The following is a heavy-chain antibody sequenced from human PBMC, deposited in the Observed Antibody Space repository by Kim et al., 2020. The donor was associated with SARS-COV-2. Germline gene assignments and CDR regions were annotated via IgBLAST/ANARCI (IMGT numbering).Heavy chain of an antibody. Sequence: PSLKSRVTISVDTSKNQFPLKLGSVTAADTAVYYCASTDTSGYSYALDYWGQGTLVTVSS. J-gene: IGHJ4*02. D-gene: IGHD5-18*01. V-gene: IGHV4-34*01. CDR3: ASTDTSGYSYALDY.